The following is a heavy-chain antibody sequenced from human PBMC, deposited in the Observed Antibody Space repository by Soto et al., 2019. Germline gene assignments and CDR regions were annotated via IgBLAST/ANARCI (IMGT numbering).Heavy chain of an antibody. CDR2: IIPIFGTA. Sequence: SSVKISCNASGGTSSGYANNWVRQAPGQGLEWMGGIIPIFGTANYAQKFHGRVTITADESTSTAYMELSSLRSEDTAVYYCARSRSRAIAVAGTSYYYYYGMDVWG. J-gene: IGHJ6*02. CDR1: GGTSSGYA. D-gene: IGHD6-19*01. V-gene: IGHV1-69*13. CDR3: ARSRSRAIAVAGTSYYYYYGMDV.